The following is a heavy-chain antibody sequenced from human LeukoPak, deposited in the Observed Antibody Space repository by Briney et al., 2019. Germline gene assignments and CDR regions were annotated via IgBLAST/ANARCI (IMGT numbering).Heavy chain of an antibody. CDR2: IIPIFGTA. Sequence: SVKVSCKASGGTFSSYAISWVRQAPGQGLEWMGGIIPIFGTANYAQKFQGRVTITADESTSTAYMELSSLRSEDTAVYYCARAPNCCGDCDYWGQGTLVTVSS. V-gene: IGHV1-69*13. CDR1: GGTFSSYA. CDR3: ARAPNCCGDCDY. D-gene: IGHD2-21*01. J-gene: IGHJ4*02.